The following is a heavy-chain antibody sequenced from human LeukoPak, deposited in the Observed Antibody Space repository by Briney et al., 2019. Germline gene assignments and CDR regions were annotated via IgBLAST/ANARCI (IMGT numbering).Heavy chain of an antibody. Sequence: GGSLRLSCAASGFTFSSYEMNWVRQAPGKGLEGVSYISSSCSTIYYADSVKGRFTISRDNAKNSLYLQMNSLRAEDTAVYYCARDSHPTVTTSFDYWGQGTLVTVSS. J-gene: IGHJ4*02. CDR1: GFTFSSYE. CDR2: ISSSCSTI. CDR3: ARDSHPTVTTSFDY. D-gene: IGHD4-11*01. V-gene: IGHV3-48*03.